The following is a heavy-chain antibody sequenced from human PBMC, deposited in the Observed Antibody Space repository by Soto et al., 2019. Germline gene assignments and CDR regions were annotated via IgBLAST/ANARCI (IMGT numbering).Heavy chain of an antibody. Sequence: PGESLKISCKGSGYSFTSYWIGWVRQMPGKGLEWMGIIYPGDSDTRYSPSFQGQVTISADKSISTAYLQWSSLKASDTAMYYCARTAAAGKYYYDVDVRRQGTTVTV. CDR2: IYPGDSDT. D-gene: IGHD6-13*01. CDR3: ARTAAAGKYYYDVDV. V-gene: IGHV5-51*01. J-gene: IGHJ6*02. CDR1: GYSFTSYW.